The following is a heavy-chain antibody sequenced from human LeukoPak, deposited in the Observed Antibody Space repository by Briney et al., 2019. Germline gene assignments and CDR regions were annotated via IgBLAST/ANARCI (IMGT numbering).Heavy chain of an antibody. CDR1: GFTFSTYW. J-gene: IGHJ4*02. CDR2: IKQDGSEK. CDR3: AKSPGGD. D-gene: IGHD3-10*01. Sequence: GGSLRLSCEASGFTFSTYWMSWVRQAPGKGLEWVANIKQDGSEKYYVDSVKGRFTISRDNSKNTLYLQMNSLRAEDTAVYYCAKSPGGDWGQGTLVTVSS. V-gene: IGHV3-7*03.